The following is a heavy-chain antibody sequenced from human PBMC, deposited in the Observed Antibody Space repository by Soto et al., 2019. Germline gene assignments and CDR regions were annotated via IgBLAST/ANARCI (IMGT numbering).Heavy chain of an antibody. J-gene: IGHJ6*02. Sequence: PGGSLRLSCAASGFTFSSYSMNWVRQAPGKGLEWVSSISSSSSYIYYADSVKGRFTISRDNAKNSLYLQMNSLRAEDTAVYYCASTVLLWFGELSDYYYYGMDVWGQGTTVTVSS. CDR1: GFTFSSYS. CDR2: ISSSSSYI. D-gene: IGHD3-10*01. V-gene: IGHV3-21*01. CDR3: ASTVLLWFGELSDYYYYGMDV.